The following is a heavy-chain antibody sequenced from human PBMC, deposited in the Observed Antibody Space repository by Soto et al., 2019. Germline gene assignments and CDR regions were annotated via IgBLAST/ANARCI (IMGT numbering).Heavy chain of an antibody. J-gene: IGHJ5*02. CDR2: IYYSGST. CDR1: GGSISSGGYY. V-gene: IGHV4-31*03. CDR3: ARGAAAETNWFDP. D-gene: IGHD6-13*01. Sequence: SETLSLTCTVSGGSISSGGYYWSWIRQHPGKGLEWIGYIYYSGSTYYNPSLKSRVTISVDTSKNQFSLKLSSVTAADTAVYYCARGAAAETNWFDPWGQGTLVTVSS.